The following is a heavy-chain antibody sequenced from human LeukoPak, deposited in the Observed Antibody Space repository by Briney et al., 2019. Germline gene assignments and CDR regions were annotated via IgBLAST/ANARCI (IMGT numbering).Heavy chain of an antibody. D-gene: IGHD6-6*01. CDR3: AGEDSSSSSDY. V-gene: IGHV4-34*01. Sequence: SETLSLTCAVYGGSLRGYYWSWIRQPPGKGMGWIGEINHSGSTNYNPSLKSRVTISVDTSKNQFSLKLSSVTAADAAVYFCAGEDSSSSSDYWGQGTLVTVSS. CDR2: INHSGST. CDR1: GGSLRGYY. J-gene: IGHJ4*02.